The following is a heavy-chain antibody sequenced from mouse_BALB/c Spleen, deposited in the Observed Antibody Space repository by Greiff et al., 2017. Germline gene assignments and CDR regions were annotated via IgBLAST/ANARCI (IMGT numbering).Heavy chain of an antibody. CDR2: ISNGGGST. V-gene: IGHV5-12-2*01. J-gene: IGHJ3*01. CDR1: GFTFSSYT. CDR3: ARPYDYGAWFAY. Sequence: EVKLVESGGGLVQPGGSLKLSCAASGFTFSSYTMSWVRQTPEKRLEWVAYISNGGGSTYYPDTVKGRFTISRDNAKNTLYLQMSSLKSEDTAMYYCARPYDYGAWFAYWGQGTLVTVSA. D-gene: IGHD2-4*01.